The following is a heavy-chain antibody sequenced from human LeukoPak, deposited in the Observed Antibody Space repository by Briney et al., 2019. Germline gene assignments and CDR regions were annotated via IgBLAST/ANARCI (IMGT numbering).Heavy chain of an antibody. Sequence: KSGGSLRLSCAASGFTFSTYSMNWVRQAPGKGLEWVSSISSSSTYIYHADSVKGRFTISRDNAKKSLYLQMNSLRAEDTAVYYCARELQDAFDIWGQGTMVIVSS. V-gene: IGHV3-21*01. CDR3: ARELQDAFDI. CDR1: GFTFSTYS. CDR2: ISSSSTYI. D-gene: IGHD4-11*01. J-gene: IGHJ3*02.